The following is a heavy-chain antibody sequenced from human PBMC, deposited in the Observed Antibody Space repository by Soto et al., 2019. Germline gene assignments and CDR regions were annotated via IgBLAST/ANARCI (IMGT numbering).Heavy chain of an antibody. CDR1: GVSVSSGRYY. CDR3: ASSITMVRGVRLAKH. Sequence: SETLSLTCTFSGVSVSSGRYYCSWIRQTPGKGLQWIANIFFTGTTNYNPSLQSRVTLSVDSAKNQFSLNLTSVTAADTATYFCASSITMVRGVRLAKHWGQGTLVTVS. V-gene: IGHV4-61*01. CDR2: IFFTGTT. D-gene: IGHD3-10*01. J-gene: IGHJ1*01.